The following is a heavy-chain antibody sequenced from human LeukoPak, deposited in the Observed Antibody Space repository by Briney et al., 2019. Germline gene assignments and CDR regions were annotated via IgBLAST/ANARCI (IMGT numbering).Heavy chain of an antibody. V-gene: IGHV4-34*01. CDR3: ARDYDSSGYYYSY. J-gene: IGHJ4*02. D-gene: IGHD3-22*01. CDR1: GGPFSGYY. CDR2: INHSGST. Sequence: TSETLSLTCAVYGGPFSGYYWSWIRQPPGKGLEWIGEINHSGSTNYNPSLKSRVTISVDTSKNQFSLKLSSVTAADTAVYYCARDYDSSGYYYSYWGQGTLVTVSS.